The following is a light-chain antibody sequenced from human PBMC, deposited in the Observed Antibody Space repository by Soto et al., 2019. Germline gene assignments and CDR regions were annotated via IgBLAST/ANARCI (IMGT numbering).Light chain of an antibody. V-gene: IGLV2-18*01. Sequence: SQPPSLSGSPGPSVTISCTGTSSYVGSYNRVSWYQQPPGTAPKLMIYEVSNRPSGVPDRFSGSKSGNTASLTISGLQAEDEADYYCSLYTSRSLYVFGTGTKVPV. CDR1: SSYVGSYNR. CDR2: EVS. J-gene: IGLJ1*01. CDR3: SLYTSRSLYV.